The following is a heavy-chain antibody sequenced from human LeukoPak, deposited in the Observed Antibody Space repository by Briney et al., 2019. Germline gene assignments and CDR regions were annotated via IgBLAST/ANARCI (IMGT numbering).Heavy chain of an antibody. CDR2: IYYSGST. D-gene: IGHD5-12*01. Sequence: PETLSLTCTVSGGSISSYYWSWIRQPPGKGLEWIGYIYYSGSTNYNPSLKSRVTISVDTSKNQFSLKLSSVTAADTAVYYCARARGATISDYWGQGTLVTVSS. J-gene: IGHJ4*02. CDR3: ARARGATISDY. CDR1: GGSISSYY. V-gene: IGHV4-59*01.